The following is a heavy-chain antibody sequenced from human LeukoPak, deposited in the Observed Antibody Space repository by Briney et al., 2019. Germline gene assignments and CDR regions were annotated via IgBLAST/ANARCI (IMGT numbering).Heavy chain of an antibody. CDR3: AHRRPPAPAGKDWFDP. J-gene: IGHJ5*02. Sequence: VSGPTLVKPTQTLTLTCTFSGFLLTTSGVGVGWFRQPPGKALEWLAIIYSDDREFYSPSLNSRLTITKDTSNNQVVLTMTNMDPVDTATYYCAHRRPPAPAGKDWFDPWGQGTLVSVSS. D-gene: IGHD6-13*01. CDR1: GFLLTTSGVG. V-gene: IGHV2-5*02. CDR2: IYSDDRE.